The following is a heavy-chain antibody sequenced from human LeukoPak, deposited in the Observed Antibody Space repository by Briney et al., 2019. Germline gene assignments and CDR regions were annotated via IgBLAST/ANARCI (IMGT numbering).Heavy chain of an antibody. CDR1: GYTFTTYD. Sequence: SVKVSCKASGYTFTTYDTNWVRQAPGQGLECMGGIIPIFGTANYAQKFQGRVTITADESTSTAYMELSSLRSEDTAVYYCARSPPSHTTGTPYNWFDAWGQGTLVTVSS. CDR3: ARSPPSHTTGTPYNWFDA. CDR2: IIPIFGTA. V-gene: IGHV1-69*13. D-gene: IGHD1-1*01. J-gene: IGHJ5*02.